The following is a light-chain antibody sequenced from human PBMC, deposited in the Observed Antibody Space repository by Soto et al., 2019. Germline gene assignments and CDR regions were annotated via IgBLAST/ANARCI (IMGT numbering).Light chain of an antibody. CDR1: QSVSNN. CDR2: GAS. Sequence: EIVMTQSPATLSVSPGERATLSCRASQSVSNNLAWYQRKPGQAPRLLIYGASTRATGVPARFSGSGSGTEFILTISSLQSEDFAIYYCQHYNRWPRTFGQGTKLEIK. CDR3: QHYNRWPRT. J-gene: IGKJ2*01. V-gene: IGKV3-15*01.